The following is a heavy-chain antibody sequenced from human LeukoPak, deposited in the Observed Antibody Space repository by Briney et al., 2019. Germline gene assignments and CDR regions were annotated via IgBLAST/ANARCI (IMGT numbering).Heavy chain of an antibody. CDR2: INPNSGGT. J-gene: IGHJ5*02. CDR3: ARDIDHSSSWYNWFDP. D-gene: IGHD6-13*01. Sequence: ASVKVSCKASGYTFTGYYMHWVRQAPGQGLEWMGWINPNSGGTNYAQKFQGRDTMTRDTSISTAYMELSRLRSDDTAVYYCARDIDHSSSWYNWFDPWGQGTLVTVSS. CDR1: GYTFTGYY. V-gene: IGHV1-2*02.